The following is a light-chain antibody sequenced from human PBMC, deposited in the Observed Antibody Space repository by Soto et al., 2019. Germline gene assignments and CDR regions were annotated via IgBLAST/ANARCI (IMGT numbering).Light chain of an antibody. V-gene: IGLV2-14*01. J-gene: IGLJ1*01. CDR2: DVS. CDR3: SSYTSSTSYV. Sequence: QSALTQPASASDSPGQSITISCTGTSSDVGGYNYVSWYQHHPGKAPRLMIYDVSNRPSGVSNRFSGSKSGNTASLIISGLQAEDEADYYCSSYTSSTSYVFGTGTKVTVL. CDR1: SSDVGGYNY.